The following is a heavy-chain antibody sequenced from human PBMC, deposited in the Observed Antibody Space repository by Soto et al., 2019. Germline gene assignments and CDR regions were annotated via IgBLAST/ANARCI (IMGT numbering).Heavy chain of an antibody. CDR2: IYYTGTT. Sequence: QLQESGPGLVKPSETLSLTCTVSGASISSPTYYWGWIRQSPGKGLEWIGSIYYTGTTHYSPSLKSRLTLSVDTSTNQFALNRATLTAADTAMYYCVRQPNGPMAGDDWGQGTLVIVSS. J-gene: IGHJ4*02. V-gene: IGHV4-39*01. CDR1: GASISSPTYY. D-gene: IGHD6-19*01. CDR3: VRQPNGPMAGDD.